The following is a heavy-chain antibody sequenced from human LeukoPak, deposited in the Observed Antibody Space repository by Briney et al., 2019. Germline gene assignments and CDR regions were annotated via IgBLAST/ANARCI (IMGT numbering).Heavy chain of an antibody. V-gene: IGHV4-39*07. D-gene: IGHD6-6*01. CDR1: GGSISSSSYY. CDR3: ARNIAARPGSLCYFDY. Sequence: SSETLSLTCTVSGGSISSSSYYWGWIRQPPGKGLEWIGSIYYSGSTYYNPSLKSRVTISVDTSKNQFSLKLSSVTAADTAVYYCARNIAARPGSLCYFDYWGQGTLVTVSS. CDR2: IYYSGST. J-gene: IGHJ4*02.